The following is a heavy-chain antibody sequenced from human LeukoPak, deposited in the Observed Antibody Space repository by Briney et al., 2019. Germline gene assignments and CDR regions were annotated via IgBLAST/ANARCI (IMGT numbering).Heavy chain of an antibody. V-gene: IGHV1-69*13. CDR1: GGTFSSYA. CDR3: ARELGYCSSTSCYDYYYYGMDV. Sequence: ASVKVSCKASGGTFSSYAISWVRQAPGQGLEWLGGTIPIFGTANYAQKFQGRVTITADESTSTAYMELSSLRSEDTAVYYCARELGYCSSTSCYDYYYYGMDVWGQGTTVTVSS. J-gene: IGHJ6*02. D-gene: IGHD2-2*01. CDR2: TIPIFGTA.